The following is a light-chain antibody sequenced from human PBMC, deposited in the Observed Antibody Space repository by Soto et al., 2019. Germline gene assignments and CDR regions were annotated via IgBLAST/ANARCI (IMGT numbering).Light chain of an antibody. Sequence: ELVLTQSPATLSLSPGERATLSCRASQSVSSHLAWYQQKPGQAPRLLMYDTFNRATGIPARFNGSGSGTDFTLTISSLEPQDCAVYYCQQRSNGPPGYTFGQGTKLEIK. J-gene: IGKJ2*01. CDR2: DTF. V-gene: IGKV3-11*01. CDR3: QQRSNGPPGYT. CDR1: QSVSSH.